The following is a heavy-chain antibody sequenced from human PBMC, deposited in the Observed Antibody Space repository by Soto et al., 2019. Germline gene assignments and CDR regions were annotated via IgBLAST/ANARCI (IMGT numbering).Heavy chain of an antibody. J-gene: IGHJ4*02. V-gene: IGHV1-3*01. CDR2: INPGNGNT. D-gene: IGHD3-22*01. CDR3: ARGGYFDSSNYLAY. CDR1: GYTFTSYG. Sequence: GASVKVSCKASGYTFTSYGINWVRQAPGRGLEWMGWINPGNGNTKYSQQFQGRVIIDMDTSASTAYMELSSLRSEDTAVYYCARGGYFDSSNYLAYWGLGTLVTSPQ.